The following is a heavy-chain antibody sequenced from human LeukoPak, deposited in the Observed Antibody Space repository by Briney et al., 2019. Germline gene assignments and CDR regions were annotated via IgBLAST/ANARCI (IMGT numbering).Heavy chain of an antibody. D-gene: IGHD3-16*01. V-gene: IGHV3-74*01. Sequence: GGSLRLSCAASGFTFSSNWMHWVRQAPGKGLVWVSRINSDGSSPTYADSVKGRFTISRDNAKNTLSLQMNSLRAKDTAVYYCARGPMPGEYYFDYWGQGTLVTVSS. CDR3: ARGPMPGEYYFDY. CDR2: INSDGSSP. CDR1: GFTFSSNW. J-gene: IGHJ4*02.